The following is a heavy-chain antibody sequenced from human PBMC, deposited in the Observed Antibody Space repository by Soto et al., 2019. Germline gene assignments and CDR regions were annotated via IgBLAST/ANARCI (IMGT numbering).Heavy chain of an antibody. CDR1: GVTFSSYA. V-gene: IGHV1-69*13. J-gene: IGHJ6*02. Sequence: GASVKVSCKASGVTFSSYAISWVRQAPGQGLEWMGGIIPIFGTANYAQKFQGRVTITADESTSTAYMELSSLRSEDTAVYYCASGNILTGYYLDYYYGMDVWGQGTTVTVSS. D-gene: IGHD3-9*01. CDR2: IIPIFGTA. CDR3: ASGNILTGYYLDYYYGMDV.